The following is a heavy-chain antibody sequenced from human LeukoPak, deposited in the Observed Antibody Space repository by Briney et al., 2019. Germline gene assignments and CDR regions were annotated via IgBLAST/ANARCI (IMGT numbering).Heavy chain of an antibody. CDR3: ARVGVAYYGSGSYYNGVSEGDDAFDI. J-gene: IGHJ3*02. D-gene: IGHD3-10*01. Sequence: GGSLRLSCAASGFTFSSYWMSWVRQAPGKGLEWVANIKQDGSEKYYVDSVKGRFTISRDNAKNSLYLQMNSLRAEDTAVYYCARVGVAYYGSGSYYNGVSEGDDAFDIWGQGTMVTVSS. CDR2: IKQDGSEK. V-gene: IGHV3-7*01. CDR1: GFTFSSYW.